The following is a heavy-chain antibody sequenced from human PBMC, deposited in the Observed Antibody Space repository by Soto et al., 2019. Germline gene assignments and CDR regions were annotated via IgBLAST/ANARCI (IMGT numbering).Heavy chain of an antibody. Sequence: LEPLSLTCTVSGGNISSYYCGWIRQPPGKGLEWIGNIHYSGSTNYNPSLKSRLSISVDTSKNQFSLKLSSVTAADTAMYYCARRHSHDCYDKDIYVPWGKGTQDTVSS. V-gene: IGHV4-39*01. D-gene: IGHD3-22*01. CDR2: IHYSGST. CDR1: GGNISSYY. J-gene: IGHJ4*02. CDR3: ARRHSHDCYDKDIYVP.